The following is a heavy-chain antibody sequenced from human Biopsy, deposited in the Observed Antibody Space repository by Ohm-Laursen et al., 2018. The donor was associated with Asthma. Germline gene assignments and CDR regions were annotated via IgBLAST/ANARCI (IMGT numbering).Heavy chain of an antibody. D-gene: IGHD6-19*01. Sequence: SSVKVSCKPPAATFRDFAIRGVGQAPGQGLEWLGGLMTVFGTTNFPQKFQGRVSITADETPSTAYMELTSLKSEDTAIYYCARCQGGYSSGWSLLLKKIYYSGMDVWGQGTAVTVSS. CDR3: ARCQGGYSSGWSLLLKKIYYSGMDV. V-gene: IGHV1-69*01. J-gene: IGHJ6*02. CDR1: AATFRDFA. CDR2: LMTVFGTT.